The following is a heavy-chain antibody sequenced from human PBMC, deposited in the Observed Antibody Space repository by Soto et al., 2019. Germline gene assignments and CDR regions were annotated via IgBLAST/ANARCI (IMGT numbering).Heavy chain of an antibody. CDR3: ASAAVTGTAGLDF. CDR1: GYTFSGFY. D-gene: IGHD6-19*01. V-gene: IGHV1-2*02. Sequence: QVLLLQSGAEVKKPGASVKVSCKASGYTFSGFYMHWVRQAPGQGLEWMGWINPNSGGTKSAEKFQGRVTMTRDTSSSTAYMELSRLKSDDTAVYYCASAAVTGTAGLDFWGQGTQVTVSS. J-gene: IGHJ4*02. CDR2: INPNSGGT.